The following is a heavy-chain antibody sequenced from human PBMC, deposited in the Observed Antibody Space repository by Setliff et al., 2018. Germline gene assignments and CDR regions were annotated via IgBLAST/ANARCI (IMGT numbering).Heavy chain of an antibody. D-gene: IGHD3-22*01. CDR2: LHTSGST. J-gene: IGHJ3*01. CDR1: GGSISSGSYY. Sequence: PSETLSLTCAVSGGSISSGSYYWSWIRQPAGKGLEWVGRLHTSGSTNYNPSLKSRVTISVDTSKNRFSLNLSSVTAADTAVYFCARDPHYDPTYSLPGHAFDFWGQGIMVTVSS. CDR3: ARDPHYDPTYSLPGHAFDF. V-gene: IGHV4-61*02.